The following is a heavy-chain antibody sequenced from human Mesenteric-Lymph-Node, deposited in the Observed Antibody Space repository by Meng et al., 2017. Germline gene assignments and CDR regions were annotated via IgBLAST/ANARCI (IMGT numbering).Heavy chain of an antibody. V-gene: IGHV4-34*01. CDR3: AREIGY. J-gene: IGHJ4*02. CDR2: INHSGST. CDR1: GGSFSGYY. Sequence: QGQLQEWGVGLLKLSETLSLTCAVYGGSFSGYYWSWIRQPPGKGLEWIGEINHSGSTNYNPSLKSRVTISVDTSKNQFSLKLSSVTAADTAVYYCAREIGYWGQGTLVTVSS.